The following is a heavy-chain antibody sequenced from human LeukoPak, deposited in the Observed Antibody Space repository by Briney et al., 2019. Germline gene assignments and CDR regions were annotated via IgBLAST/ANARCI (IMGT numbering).Heavy chain of an antibody. V-gene: IGHV3-30-3*01. D-gene: IGHD5-12*01. CDR1: GYTFTSYY. J-gene: IGHJ4*02. Sequence: SCKASGYTFTSYYMHWVRQAPGKGLEWVAVISYDGSNKYYADSVKGRFTISRDNSRNTLYLQMNSLRAEDTAVYYCAREGIVATMDYWGQGTLVTVSS. CDR2: ISYDGSNK. CDR3: AREGIVATMDY.